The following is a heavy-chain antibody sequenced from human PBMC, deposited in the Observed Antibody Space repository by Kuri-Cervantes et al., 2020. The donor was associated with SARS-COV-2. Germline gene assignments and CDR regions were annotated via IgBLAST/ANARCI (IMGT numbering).Heavy chain of an antibody. CDR2: ISNSGSYI. J-gene: IGHJ4*02. D-gene: IGHD3-22*01. CDR1: GFTFSSYS. CDR3: ARGITMIVVVTPFDY. V-gene: IGHV3-21*01. Sequence: LSLTCAVSGFTFSSYSMSWVRQAPGKGLEWVSSISNSGSYIYYADSVRGRFTISRDNAKNSLYLQMNSLRAEDTAVYYCARGITMIVVVTPFDYWGQGTLVTVSS.